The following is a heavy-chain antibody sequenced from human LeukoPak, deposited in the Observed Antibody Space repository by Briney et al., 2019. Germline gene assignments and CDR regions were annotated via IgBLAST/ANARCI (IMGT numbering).Heavy chain of an antibody. D-gene: IGHD3-10*01. Sequence: PGGSLRLSCAASGFTFTDYWMSWIRQAPGKGLEWVSYISSSSSYTNYADSVKGRFTISRDNAKNSLYLQMNSLRAEDTAVYYCASHYGSGSYYDYWGQGTLVTVSS. V-gene: IGHV3-11*06. CDR1: GFTFTDYW. CDR3: ASHYGSGSYYDY. J-gene: IGHJ4*02. CDR2: ISSSSSYT.